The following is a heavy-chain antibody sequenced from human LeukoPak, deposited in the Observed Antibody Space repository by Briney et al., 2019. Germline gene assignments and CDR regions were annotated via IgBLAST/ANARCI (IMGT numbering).Heavy chain of an antibody. CDR2: IYYSGST. Sequence: SETLSLTCTVSGGSISSGGYYWSWIRQHPGKGLEWIGYIYYSGSTYYNPSLKSRVAISVDTSKNQFSLKLSSVTAADTAAYFCARGTEREFDWLLYDRDIEAYKNHDAVDIWGQGTMVTVSS. J-gene: IGHJ3*02. V-gene: IGHV4-31*03. D-gene: IGHD3-9*01. CDR3: ARGTEREFDWLLYDRDIEAYKNHDAVDI. CDR1: GGSISSGGYY.